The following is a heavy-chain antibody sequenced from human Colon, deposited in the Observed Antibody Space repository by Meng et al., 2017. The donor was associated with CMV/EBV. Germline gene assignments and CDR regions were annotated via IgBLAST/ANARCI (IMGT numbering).Heavy chain of an antibody. V-gene: IGHV4-59*02. Sequence: ESLKISCAASGFTVSSNYMSWVRQAPGKGLEWMGHVYYSGSATYSPSLRSRVSILLDMSKNQFSLKLRSVSAADTAMYFCARGLGHASNNSHDYWGQGTLVTVSS. CDR1: GFTVSSNY. CDR2: VYYSGSA. D-gene: IGHD1-1*01. J-gene: IGHJ4*02. CDR3: ARGLGHASNNSHDY.